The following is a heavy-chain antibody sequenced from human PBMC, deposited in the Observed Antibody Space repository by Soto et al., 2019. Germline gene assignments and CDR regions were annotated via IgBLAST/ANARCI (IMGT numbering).Heavy chain of an antibody. CDR2: IIPIFGTA. D-gene: IGHD2-2*01. V-gene: IGHV1-69*13. CDR3: AGRGGYCSSTSCLRFDY. J-gene: IGHJ4*02. Sequence: SVKVSCKASGGTFSSYAISWVRQAPGQGLEWMGGIIPIFGTANYAQKFQGRVTITADESTSTAYMELSSLRSEDTAVYYCAGRGGYCSSTSCLRFDYWGQGTLVTVSS. CDR1: GGTFSSYA.